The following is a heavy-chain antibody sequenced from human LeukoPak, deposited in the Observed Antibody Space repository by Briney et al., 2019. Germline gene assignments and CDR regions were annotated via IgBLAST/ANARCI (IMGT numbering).Heavy chain of an antibody. D-gene: IGHD5/OR15-5a*01. Sequence: SGPTLVKPTETLTVTCTLSGFTVSATGAGVGWIRQPPGRALEWLAHIYWNDGDYYSSSLKSRLTITKDTSKNLVVLTMTNMDPVDTATYYCARLSTINSYSFDYWGQGTLVTVSS. V-gene: IGHV2-5*01. CDR3: ARLSTINSYSFDY. J-gene: IGHJ4*02. CDR1: GFTVSATGAG. CDR2: IYWNDGD.